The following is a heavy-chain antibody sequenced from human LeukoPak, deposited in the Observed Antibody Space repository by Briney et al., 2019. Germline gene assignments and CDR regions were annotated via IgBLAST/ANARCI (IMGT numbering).Heavy chain of an antibody. Sequence: NPSETLSLTCAVYGGSFSGYYWSWIRQPPGKGLEWIGEINHSGSTNYNPSLKSRVTISVDTSKNQFSLKLSSVTAADTAVYYCARGKWELDYWGQGTLVTVSS. CDR3: ARGKWELDY. CDR1: GGSFSGYY. J-gene: IGHJ4*02. CDR2: INHSGST. V-gene: IGHV4-34*01. D-gene: IGHD1-26*01.